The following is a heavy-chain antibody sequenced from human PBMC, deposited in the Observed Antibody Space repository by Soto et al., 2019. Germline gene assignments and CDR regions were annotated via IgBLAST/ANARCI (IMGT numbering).Heavy chain of an antibody. Sequence: SETLSLTCAVYGGSFSGYYWSWIRQPPGKGLEWIGEINHSGSTNYNPSLKSRVTISVDTSKNQFSLKLSSVTAADTAVYYCARAQWLRGLIDYWGQGTLVTVSS. CDR1: GGSFSGYY. J-gene: IGHJ4*02. CDR2: INHSGST. V-gene: IGHV4-34*01. CDR3: ARAQWLRGLIDY. D-gene: IGHD5-12*01.